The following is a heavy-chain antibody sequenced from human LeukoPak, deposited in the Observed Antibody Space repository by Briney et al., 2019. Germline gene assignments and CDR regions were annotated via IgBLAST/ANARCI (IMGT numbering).Heavy chain of an antibody. V-gene: IGHV3-33*01. CDR1: GFTFSSYG. D-gene: IGHD3-10*01. CDR3: ARASGSGFDY. CDR2: IWYDGSNK. J-gene: IGHJ4*02. Sequence: GGSLRLSCAASGFTFSSYGMHWVRQAPGKGLEWMAVIWYDGSNKYYADSVKGRFTVSRDNSKNTLYLQMNSLRAEDTAVYYCARASGSGFDYWGQGTLVTVSS.